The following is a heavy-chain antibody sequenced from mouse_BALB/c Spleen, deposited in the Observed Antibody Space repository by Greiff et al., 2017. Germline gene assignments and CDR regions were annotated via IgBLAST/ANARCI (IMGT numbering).Heavy chain of an antibody. D-gene: IGHD1-1*01. V-gene: IGHV5-17*02. CDR3: ARENYYGSNFDY. CDR1: GFTFSSFG. CDR2: ISSGSSTI. Sequence: DVHLVESGGGLVQPGGSRKLSCAASGFTFSSFGMHWVRQAPEKGLEWVAYISSGSSTIYYADTVKGRFTISRDNPKNTLFLQMTSLRSEDTAMYYCARENYYGSNFDYWGQGTTLTVSS. J-gene: IGHJ2*01.